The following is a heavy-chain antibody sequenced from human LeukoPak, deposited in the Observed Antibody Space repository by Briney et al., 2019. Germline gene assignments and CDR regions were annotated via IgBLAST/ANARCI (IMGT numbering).Heavy chain of an antibody. CDR2: IEQDGREK. D-gene: IGHD3-10*01. Sequence: GGSLRLSCAASGFTFSTFWMSWVRHAPGNGLEWVANIEQDGREKYYVDSVKGRFTISRDNGKNSLYLQMNSLRAEDTAVYYCASDRGSQHYWGQGTLVTVSS. J-gene: IGHJ4*02. CDR3: ASDRGSQHY. CDR1: GFTFSTFW. V-gene: IGHV3-7*03.